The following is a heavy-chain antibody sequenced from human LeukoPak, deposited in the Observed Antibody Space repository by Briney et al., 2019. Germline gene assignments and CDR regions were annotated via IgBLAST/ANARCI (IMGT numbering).Heavy chain of an antibody. Sequence: GRSLRLSCTASGFTFGDYAMSWVRQAPGKGLEWGGFIRSKAYGGTTEYAACVKGRFTIAREESKSIAYLQMNSLKTEDTAVYYCTRDLQPVVPAADYYFDYWGQGTLVTVSS. CDR3: TRDLQPVVPAADYYFDY. J-gene: IGHJ4*02. CDR1: GFTFGDYA. V-gene: IGHV3-49*04. D-gene: IGHD2-2*01. CDR2: IRSKAYGGTT.